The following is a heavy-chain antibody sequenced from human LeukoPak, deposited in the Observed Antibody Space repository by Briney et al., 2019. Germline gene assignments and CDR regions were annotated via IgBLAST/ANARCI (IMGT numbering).Heavy chain of an antibody. J-gene: IGHJ1*01. Sequence: SETLSLTCTVSGGSISSYYWTWIRRPAGKGLEWIGRIYTSGSTDFNPSLKSRVTMSVDTSKNQFSLKLTSVTAADTAVYFCAIYDSSGAYFQHWGQGTLGTVSS. D-gene: IGHD3-22*01. CDR2: IYTSGST. CDR1: GGSISSYY. CDR3: AIYDSSGAYFQH. V-gene: IGHV4-4*07.